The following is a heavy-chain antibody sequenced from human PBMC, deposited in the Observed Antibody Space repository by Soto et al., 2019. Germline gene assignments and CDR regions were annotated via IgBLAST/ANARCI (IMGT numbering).Heavy chain of an antibody. CDR1: GGSISSYY. J-gene: IGHJ4*02. V-gene: IGHV4-59*01. CDR3: ATDGGGYFDY. Sequence: QVQLQESGPGLVKPSETLSLTCTVSGGSISSYYWSWIRQPPGKGLEWIGYIYYSGSTNYNPSLKSRVTLSVDTSKNQFSLKLSSVTAADTAVYYCATDGGGYFDYWGQGTLVTVSS. CDR2: IYYSGST. D-gene: IGHD2-8*02.